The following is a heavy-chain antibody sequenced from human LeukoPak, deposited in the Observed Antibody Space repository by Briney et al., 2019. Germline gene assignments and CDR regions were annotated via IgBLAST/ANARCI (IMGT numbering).Heavy chain of an antibody. CDR2: ISGSGGST. J-gene: IGHJ4*02. Sequence: GGSLRLSCAASGFTFSSYAMSWVRRAPGKGLEWVSAISGSGGSTYYADSVKGRFTISRDNSKNTLHLQMNSLRAEDTAVYYCAKALVSYSRGDFDYWGQGTLVTVSS. CDR1: GFTFSSYA. D-gene: IGHD1-26*01. CDR3: AKALVSYSRGDFDY. V-gene: IGHV3-23*01.